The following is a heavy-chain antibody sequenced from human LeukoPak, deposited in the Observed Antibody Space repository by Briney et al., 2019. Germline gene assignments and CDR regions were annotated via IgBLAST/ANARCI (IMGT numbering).Heavy chain of an antibody. CDR3: ARSNFGNYAPPHFDY. CDR2: ISSSGSTI. V-gene: IGHV3-11*01. CDR1: GFTFSDYY. J-gene: IGHJ4*02. Sequence: GGSLRLSCAASGFTFSDYYMSWIRQAPGKGLEWVSYISSSGSTIYYADSVKGRFTISRDNAKNSLYLQMNSLRAEDTAVYYCARSNFGNYAPPHFDYWGQGTLVTVSS. D-gene: IGHD4-11*01.